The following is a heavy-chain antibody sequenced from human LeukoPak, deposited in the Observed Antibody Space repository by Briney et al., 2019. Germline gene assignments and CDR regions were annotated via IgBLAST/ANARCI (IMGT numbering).Heavy chain of an antibody. Sequence: SETLSLTCTVSGYSISSGYYWGWIRQPPGKGLEWIGSIYHSGSTYYNPSLKSRVTISIDTSKNQFSLNLRSVTAADTAVYYCARRTTYYGWRPSESPSCFDYWGQGVLVTVSS. D-gene: IGHD2-21*01. CDR2: IYHSGST. CDR1: GYSISSGYY. CDR3: ARRTTYYGWRPSESPSCFDY. J-gene: IGHJ4*02. V-gene: IGHV4-38-2*02.